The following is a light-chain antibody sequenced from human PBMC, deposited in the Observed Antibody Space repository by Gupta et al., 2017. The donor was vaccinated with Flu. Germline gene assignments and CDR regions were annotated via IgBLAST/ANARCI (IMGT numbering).Light chain of an antibody. Sequence: QAALTQLASVSGSPGQSMTISCTGTSSDVGGYDYVSWFQQPPGKAPELMIFEVSRRPSGIAGRFSGSKSGNTATITTAWLQAEDEAYYYCSSYTTTNNVVVFGGGTKLTVL. V-gene: IGLV2-14*01. CDR2: EVS. J-gene: IGLJ2*01. CDR1: SSDVGGYDY. CDR3: SSYTTTNNVVV.